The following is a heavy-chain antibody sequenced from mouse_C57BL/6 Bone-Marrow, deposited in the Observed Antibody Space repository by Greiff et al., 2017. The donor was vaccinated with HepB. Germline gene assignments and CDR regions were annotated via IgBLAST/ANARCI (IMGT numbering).Heavy chain of an antibody. CDR3: ARDYYSNSYDY. CDR2: IDPSDSYT. J-gene: IGHJ2*01. D-gene: IGHD2-5*01. CDR1: GYTFTSYW. Sequence: QVQLQQPGAELVMPGASVKLSCKASGYTFTSYWMHWVKQRPGQGLEWIGEIDPSDSYTNYNQKFKGKSTLTVDKSSSTAYMQLSSLTSEDSAVYYCARDYYSNSYDYWGQGTTLTVSS. V-gene: IGHV1-69*01.